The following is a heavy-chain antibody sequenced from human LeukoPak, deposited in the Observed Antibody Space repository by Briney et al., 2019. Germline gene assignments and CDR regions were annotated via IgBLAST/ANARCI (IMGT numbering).Heavy chain of an antibody. CDR2: ISFDGNNK. CDR1: GFTFSTYG. CDR3: AREPRGDAFDI. V-gene: IGHV3-30*03. Sequence: GRSLRLSCADSGFTFSTYGMHWVRQTPGKGLEWVAVISFDGNNKYYVDSVKGRFTVSRDNSKNTLYLQMNSLRAEDTAVYYCAREPRGDAFDIWGQGTMVTVSS. D-gene: IGHD1-26*01. J-gene: IGHJ3*02.